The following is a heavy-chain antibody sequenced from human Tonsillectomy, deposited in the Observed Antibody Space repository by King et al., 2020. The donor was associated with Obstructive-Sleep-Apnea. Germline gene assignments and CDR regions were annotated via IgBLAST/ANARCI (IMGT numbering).Heavy chain of an antibody. D-gene: IGHD2-2*01. J-gene: IGHJ4*02. CDR1: GGSSSSSSYY. CDR3: ARATLSCTDY. Sequence: QLQESGPGLVKPSETLSLTCTVSGGSSSSSSYYWGWFRKPPGKGLEWIGSIYYSGSTYYNPSLNSRVTISVDTSKNQFSLKLSSVTAADTAVYYCARATLSCTDYWGQGTLVTVSS. V-gene: IGHV4-39*07. CDR2: IYYSGST.